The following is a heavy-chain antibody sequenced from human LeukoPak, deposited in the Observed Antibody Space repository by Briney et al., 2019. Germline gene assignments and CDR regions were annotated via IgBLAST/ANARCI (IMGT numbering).Heavy chain of an antibody. CDR1: GFTVSSNY. V-gene: IGHV3-66*01. D-gene: IGHD2-21*02. J-gene: IGHJ4*02. CDR2: IYSGGST. CDR3: ARDIRDIVVVTAIHGFDY. Sequence: GGSLRLSCAASGFTVSSNYMSWVRQAPGKGLEWVSVIYSGGSTYYADSVKGRFTISRDNSKNTLYLQMNSLRAEDTAVYYCARDIRDIVVVTAIHGFDYWGQGTLVTVSS.